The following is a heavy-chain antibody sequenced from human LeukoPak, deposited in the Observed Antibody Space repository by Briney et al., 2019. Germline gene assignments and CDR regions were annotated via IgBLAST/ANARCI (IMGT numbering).Heavy chain of an antibody. CDR3: AKGGEGYCSSTSCYPPFDY. D-gene: IGHD2-2*01. Sequence: GGSLRLSCAASGFTFSSYGMHWVRQAPGKGLEWMAFILYDGSNEYYADSVKGRFTISRDNSKNTLYLQMNSLRAEDTAVYYCAKGGEGYCSSTSCYPPFDYWGQGTLVTVSS. CDR2: ILYDGSNE. V-gene: IGHV3-30*02. CDR1: GFTFSSYG. J-gene: IGHJ4*02.